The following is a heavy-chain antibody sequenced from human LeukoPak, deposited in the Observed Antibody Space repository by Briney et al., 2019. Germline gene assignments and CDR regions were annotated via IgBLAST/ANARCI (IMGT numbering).Heavy chain of an antibody. Sequence: GGSLRLSCAASGFTFISYSMNWVRQAPGKGLEWVSYISSSSSTIYYADSVKGRFTISRDNAKNSLYLQMNSLRAEDTAVYYCARDILTGHNWFDPWGQGTLVTVSS. J-gene: IGHJ5*02. CDR1: GFTFISYS. D-gene: IGHD3-9*01. V-gene: IGHV3-48*01. CDR2: ISSSSSTI. CDR3: ARDILTGHNWFDP.